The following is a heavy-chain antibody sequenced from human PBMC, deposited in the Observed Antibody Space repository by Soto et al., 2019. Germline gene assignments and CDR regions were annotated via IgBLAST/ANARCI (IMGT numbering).Heavy chain of an antibody. D-gene: IGHD6-19*01. J-gene: IGHJ4*02. CDR2: ISYDGTNK. Sequence: QVQLVESGGGVVQPGRSLRLSCAASGFTFSSHGMHWVRQAPGKGLDWVAVISYDGTNKYYADSVKGRFTISRDNSKNTLYLQVNSLRAEDTAVYYCANDEVESGWYGLVDYSGQGTLVTVSS. CDR3: ANDEVESGWYGLVDY. V-gene: IGHV3-30*18. CDR1: GFTFSSHG.